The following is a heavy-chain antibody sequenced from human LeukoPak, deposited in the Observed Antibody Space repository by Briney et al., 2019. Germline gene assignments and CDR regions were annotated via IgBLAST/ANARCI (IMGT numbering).Heavy chain of an antibody. CDR3: AREDIVVVPAALYYYYYMDV. CDR2: IYTSGST. CDR1: GGSISSYY. Sequence: SETLSLTCTVSGGSISSYYWSWIRQPAGKGLEWIGRIYTSGSTNYNPSLKSRVTMSVDTSKNQFSLKLSSVTAADTAVYYCAREDIVVVPAALYYYYYMDVWGKGTTVTISS. D-gene: IGHD2-2*01. V-gene: IGHV4-4*07. J-gene: IGHJ6*03.